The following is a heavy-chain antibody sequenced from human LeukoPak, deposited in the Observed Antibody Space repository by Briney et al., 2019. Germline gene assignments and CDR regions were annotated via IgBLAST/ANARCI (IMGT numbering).Heavy chain of an antibody. CDR2: ISKNTVDT. D-gene: IGHD3-9*01. CDR1: GFIFSRYA. V-gene: IGHV3-23*01. CDR3: VRDMEPLRYFDT. Sequence: GGSLRLSCTGSGFIFSRYAVSWVRQAPGKGLEWVSAISKNTVDTYYADPVKGRLTISRDSSKNTMYLQMNSLRAEDTAVYYCVRDMEPLRYFDTWGQGTLVTVSS. J-gene: IGHJ4*02.